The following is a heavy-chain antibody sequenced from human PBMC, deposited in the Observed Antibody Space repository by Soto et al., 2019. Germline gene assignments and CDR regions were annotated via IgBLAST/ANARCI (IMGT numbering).Heavy chain of an antibody. V-gene: IGHV3-7*03. CDR3: ERDGRDSSGPSFDY. CDR2: IKQDGSEK. Sequence: PGGSLRLSCAASGFTFSSYWMSWVRQAPGKGLEWVANIKQDGSEKYYVDSVKGRFTISRDNAKNSMYLQMNSLRAEDTAVYYCERDGRDSSGPSFDYWGQGTLVTVSS. CDR1: GFTFSSYW. D-gene: IGHD3-22*01. J-gene: IGHJ4*02.